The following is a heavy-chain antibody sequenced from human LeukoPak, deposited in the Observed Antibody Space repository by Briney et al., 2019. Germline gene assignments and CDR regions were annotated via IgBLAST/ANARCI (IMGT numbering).Heavy chain of an antibody. CDR3: AREIHYDSTGYYL. V-gene: IGHV4-4*07. J-gene: IGHJ4*02. D-gene: IGHD3-22*01. Sequence: SETLSLTCAVSGGSISSYCWSWIRQPPGKGLEWVGRIYISGSTDYNPSLKNRVTITVGTSKTQFSLKLSTVTATDTDVYDCAREIHYDSTGYYLWGQGTLVTVSS. CDR1: GGSISSYC. CDR2: IYISGST.